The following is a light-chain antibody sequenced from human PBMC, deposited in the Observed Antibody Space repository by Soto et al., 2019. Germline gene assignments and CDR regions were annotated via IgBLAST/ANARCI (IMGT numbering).Light chain of an antibody. CDR2: DDN. Sequence: QSALTQPPSVSAAPGQKVTISCSGSSFNIGGNSVSWYQQLPGTAPKLLIYDDNKRPSGIPDRSSGSKSGTSATLGITGFQTGDEADYYCGSWDSSLSAYVFGTGTKVTVL. V-gene: IGLV1-51*01. CDR3: GSWDSSLSAYV. CDR1: SFNIGGNS. J-gene: IGLJ1*01.